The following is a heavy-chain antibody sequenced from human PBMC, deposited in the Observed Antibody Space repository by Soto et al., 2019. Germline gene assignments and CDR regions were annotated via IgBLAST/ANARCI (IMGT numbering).Heavy chain of an antibody. CDR1: GFSLSTSGVG. D-gene: IGHD6-19*01. V-gene: IGHV2-5*02. CDR3: AHRLEYSSAINWFDP. J-gene: IGHJ5*02. Sequence: QITLKESGPTLVKPTQTLTLTCTFSGFSLSTSGVGVGWIRQPPGKALEWLALIYWDDDKRYSPSLKSRLTITKNTSKTQVVLTMTNMDPVDTATYYCAHRLEYSSAINWFDPWGQGTLVTVSS. CDR2: IYWDDDK.